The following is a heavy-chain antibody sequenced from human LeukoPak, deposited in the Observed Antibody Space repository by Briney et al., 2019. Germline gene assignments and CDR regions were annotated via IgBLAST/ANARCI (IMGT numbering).Heavy chain of an antibody. Sequence: ASVKVSCKASGGTFSSYTFSWLRQAPGQGLEWMGGIIPIFGTANYAQKFQGRVTITTDESTSTAYMELSSLRSEDTAVYYCARDDSTYYDSSGYRYYYYMDVWGKGTTVTVSS. D-gene: IGHD3-22*01. CDR3: ARDDSTYYDSSGYRYYYYMDV. CDR2: IIPIFGTA. CDR1: GGTFSSYT. J-gene: IGHJ6*03. V-gene: IGHV1-69*05.